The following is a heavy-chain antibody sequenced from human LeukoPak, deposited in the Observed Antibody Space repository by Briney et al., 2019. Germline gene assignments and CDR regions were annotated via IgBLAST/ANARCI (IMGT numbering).Heavy chain of an antibody. V-gene: IGHV1-69*13. D-gene: IGHD3-3*01. J-gene: IGHJ4*02. CDR1: GGTFSSYA. Sequence: GASVKVSCKASGGTFSSYAISWVRQAPGQGLEWMRGIIPIFGTANYAQKFQGRGTITADESTSTAYMELSSLRSEDTAVYYCAREYDFWSGYPLVPFDYWGQGTLVTVSS. CDR2: IIPIFGTA. CDR3: AREYDFWSGYPLVPFDY.